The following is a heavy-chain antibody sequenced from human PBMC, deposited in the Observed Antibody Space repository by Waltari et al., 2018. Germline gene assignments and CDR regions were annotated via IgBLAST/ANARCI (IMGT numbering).Heavy chain of an antibody. D-gene: IGHD6-19*01. Sequence: VHLVASGGGLVQPGGSLRLSCTAAELPFRSYEMNWVRQAPGKGLEWVSKIDPSGATISHADSVGGRFTISRDNAKNSLFLQMNSLRVEDTAVYYCARGWNSGCHFDSWGQGTLVTVSS. CDR3: ARGWNSGCHFDS. CDR1: ELPFRSYE. J-gene: IGHJ4*02. CDR2: IDPSGATI. V-gene: IGHV3-48*03.